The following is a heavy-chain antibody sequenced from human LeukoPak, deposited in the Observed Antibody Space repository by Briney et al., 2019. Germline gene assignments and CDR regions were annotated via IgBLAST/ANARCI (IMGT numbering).Heavy chain of an antibody. CDR2: IIPIFGTA. CDR1: GGTFSSYA. Sequence: GASVKVSCKASGGTFSSYAISWVRQAPGQGLEWMGGIIPIFGTANYAQKFQGRVTITADESTSTAYMELSSLRSEDTAVYYCARAVGATGPHFGYWGQGTLVTVSS. V-gene: IGHV1-69*13. D-gene: IGHD1-26*01. CDR3: ARAVGATGPHFGY. J-gene: IGHJ4*02.